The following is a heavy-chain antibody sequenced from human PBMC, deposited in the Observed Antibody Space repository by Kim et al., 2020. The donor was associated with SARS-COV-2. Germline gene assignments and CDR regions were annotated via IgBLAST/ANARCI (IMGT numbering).Heavy chain of an antibody. Sequence: GESLKISCKGSGYSFTSYWISWVRQMPGKGLEWMGRIDPSDSYTNYSPSFQGHVTISADKSISTAYLQWSSLKASDTAMYYCARRAPVYNYYYGMDVWGQGTTVTVSS. V-gene: IGHV5-10-1*01. CDR3: ARRAPVYNYYYGMDV. CDR1: GYSFTSYW. J-gene: IGHJ6*02. D-gene: IGHD3-10*01. CDR2: IDPSDSYT.